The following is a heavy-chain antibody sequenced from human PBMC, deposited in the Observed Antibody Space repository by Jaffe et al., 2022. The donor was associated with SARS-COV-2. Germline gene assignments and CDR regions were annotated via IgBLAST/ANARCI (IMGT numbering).Heavy chain of an antibody. CDR2: ISYDGSDK. D-gene: IGHD6-13*01. V-gene: IGHV3-30*18. Sequence: QVQLVESGGGVVQPGRSLRLSCAASGFTFSSYGMHWVRQAPGKGLEWVADISYDGSDKYYADSVKGRFTISRDNSQNTLYLQMNSLRAEDTAVYYCAKDLLAGAACMDVWGQGTTVTVSS. CDR3: AKDLLAGAACMDV. CDR1: GFTFSSYG. J-gene: IGHJ6*02.